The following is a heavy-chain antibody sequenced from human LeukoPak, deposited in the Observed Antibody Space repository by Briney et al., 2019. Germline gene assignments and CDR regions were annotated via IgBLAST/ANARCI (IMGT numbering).Heavy chain of an antibody. CDR2: INSDGSST. V-gene: IGHV3-74*01. J-gene: IGHJ4*02. D-gene: IGHD3-22*01. Sequence: GGSLRLSCAASGFTFSSCWMHWVRQAPGKGLVWVSRINSDGSSTSYADSVKGRFTISRDNAKNTLYLQMNSLRAEDTAVYYCARGIDPNYYDSSGYYSGWGQGTLVTVSS. CDR1: GFTFSSCW. CDR3: ARGIDPNYYDSSGYYSG.